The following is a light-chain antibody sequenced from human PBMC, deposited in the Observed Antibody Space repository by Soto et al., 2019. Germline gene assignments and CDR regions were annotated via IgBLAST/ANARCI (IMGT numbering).Light chain of an antibody. CDR1: QSISSW. V-gene: IGKV1-5*01. Sequence: DIQMTQSPSTLSASLGDRVTITCRASQSISSWLAWYQQKPWKAPKLLIYDASSLESGVQSRFSGSGSGTEFTLTIRSLQPDDFATYYCKQYNSYWTFGQGTKVDIK. CDR3: KQYNSYWT. J-gene: IGKJ1*01. CDR2: DAS.